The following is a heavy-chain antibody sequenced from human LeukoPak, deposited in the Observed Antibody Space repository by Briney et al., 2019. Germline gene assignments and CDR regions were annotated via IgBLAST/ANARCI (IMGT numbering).Heavy chain of an antibody. CDR1: GRTFSSYA. CDR3: ARSFETIKYSSLDY. CDR2: IIPILGIA. J-gene: IGHJ4*02. D-gene: IGHD6-13*01. V-gene: IGHV1-69*04. Sequence: SVKVACKASGRTFSSYAISWVRQAPGQGLEWMGRIIPILGIANYAQKFQGRVTITADKSTSTAYMELSSLRSEDTAVYYCARSFETIKYSSLDYWGQGTLVTVSS.